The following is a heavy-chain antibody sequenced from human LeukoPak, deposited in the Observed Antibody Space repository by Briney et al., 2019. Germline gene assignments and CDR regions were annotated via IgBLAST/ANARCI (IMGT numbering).Heavy chain of an antibody. V-gene: IGHV4-4*02. CDR3: ARSGHYYDSSGYYKNGYYFDY. CDR1: GGSISSSNW. D-gene: IGHD3-22*01. Sequence: SETLSLTCAVSGGSISSSNWWSWVRQPPGKGLEWIREIYHSGSTYYNPSLKSRVTISVDTSKNQFSLKLSSVTAADTAVYYCARSGHYYDSSGYYKNGYYFDYWGQGTLVTVSS. J-gene: IGHJ4*02. CDR2: IYHSGST.